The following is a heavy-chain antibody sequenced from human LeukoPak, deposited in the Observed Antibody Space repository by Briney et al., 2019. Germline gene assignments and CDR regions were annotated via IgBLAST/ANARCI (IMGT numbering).Heavy chain of an antibody. CDR3: ARDRRFGELF. Sequence: GGSLRLSCAASGFTFSSYAMSWVRQAPGKGLEWVSVIYSGGSTYYADSVKGRFTISRDNSKNTLYLQMNSLRAEDTAVYYCARDRRFGELFWGQGTLVTVSS. CDR1: GFTFSSYA. V-gene: IGHV3-66*01. CDR2: IYSGGST. J-gene: IGHJ4*02. D-gene: IGHD3-10*01.